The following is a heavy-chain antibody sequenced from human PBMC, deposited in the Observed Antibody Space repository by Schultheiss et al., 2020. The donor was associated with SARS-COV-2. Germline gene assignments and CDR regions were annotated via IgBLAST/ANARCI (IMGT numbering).Heavy chain of an antibody. CDR1: GFTFSASA. Sequence: KVSCAASGFTFSASAVHWVRQASGKGLEWVGRIRTKANNYATEFAASVKGRFTISRDDSKNTAYLQMSSLKTEDTAVYYCAKDFSDRSFVVRYFDYWGQGTLVTVSS. J-gene: IGHJ4*02. D-gene: IGHD2-2*01. CDR2: IRTKANNYAT. V-gene: IGHV3-73*01. CDR3: AKDFSDRSFVVRYFDY.